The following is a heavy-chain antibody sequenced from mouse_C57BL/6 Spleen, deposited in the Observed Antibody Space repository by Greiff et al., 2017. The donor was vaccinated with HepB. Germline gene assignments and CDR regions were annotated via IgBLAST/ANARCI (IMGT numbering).Heavy chain of an antibody. CDR1: GYTFTDYY. J-gene: IGHJ2*01. CDR2: INPYNGGT. CDR3: ASDYYGSSFDY. V-gene: IGHV1-19*01. Sequence: VQLQQSGPVLVKPGASVKMSCKASGYTFTDYYMTWVKQSHGKSLEWIGVINPYNGGTSYNQKFKVKATLTVDKSSSTAYMELNSLTSEDSAVYYCASDYYGSSFDYWGQGTTLTVSS. D-gene: IGHD1-1*01.